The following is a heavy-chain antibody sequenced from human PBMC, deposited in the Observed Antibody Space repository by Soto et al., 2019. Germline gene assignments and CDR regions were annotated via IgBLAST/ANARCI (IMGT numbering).Heavy chain of an antibody. CDR1: GFTFGDYA. J-gene: IGHJ4*02. CDR2: IRRKTYGGTR. V-gene: IGHV3-49*04. D-gene: IGHD5-18*01. CDR3: TREDLGLWLPIDY. Sequence: EVQLVESGGGLVQPGRSLRLSCKTSGFTFGDYAMSWVRQAPGKGLEWVGFIRRKTYGGTREYAASVKGKFTSSRDDSKSIAYLQMNSLKTEDTAVYYCTREDLGLWLPIDYWGQGTLVNVSS.